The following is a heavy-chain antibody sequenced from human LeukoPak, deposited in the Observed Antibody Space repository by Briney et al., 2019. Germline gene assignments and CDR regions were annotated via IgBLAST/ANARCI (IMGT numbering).Heavy chain of an antibody. D-gene: IGHD2-15*01. CDR2: ISAYNGNT. CDR3: ARANIVVVVAANHFDY. Sequence: ASVKVSCKASGYTFTSYGISWVRQAPGQGLERMGWISAYNGNTNYAQKLQGRVTMTTDTSTSTAYMELRSLRSDDTAVYYCARANIVVVVAANHFDYWGQGTLVTVSS. J-gene: IGHJ4*02. CDR1: GYTFTSYG. V-gene: IGHV1-18*01.